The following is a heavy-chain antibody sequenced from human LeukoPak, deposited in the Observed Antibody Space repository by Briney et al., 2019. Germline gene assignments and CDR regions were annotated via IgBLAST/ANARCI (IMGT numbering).Heavy chain of an antibody. J-gene: IGHJ6*03. CDR1: GYTFTGYY. CDR3: ARDIVVVPAAILSGYYYYYMDV. CDR2: INPNSGGT. D-gene: IGHD2-2*01. V-gene: IGHV1-2*02. Sequence: SVKVSRKASGYTFTGYYMHWVRQAPGQGLEWMGWINPNSGGTNYAQKFQGRVTMTRDTSISTAYIELSRLRSDDTAVYYCARDIVVVPAAILSGYYYYYMDVWGKGTTVTVSS.